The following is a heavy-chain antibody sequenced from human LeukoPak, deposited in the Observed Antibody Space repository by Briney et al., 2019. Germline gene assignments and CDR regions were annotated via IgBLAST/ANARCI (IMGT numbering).Heavy chain of an antibody. D-gene: IGHD3-3*01. CDR2: IIPILGIA. V-gene: IGHV1-69*02. CDR1: GGTFSSYT. CDR3: ARGVFGFWSGYYPDAFDI. J-gene: IGHJ3*02. Sequence: SVKVSCKASGGTFSSYTISWVRQAPGQGLEWMGRIIPILGIANYAQKFQGRVTITADKSTSTAYMELSSLRSEDTAVYYCARGVFGFWSGYYPDAFDIWGQGTMVTVSS.